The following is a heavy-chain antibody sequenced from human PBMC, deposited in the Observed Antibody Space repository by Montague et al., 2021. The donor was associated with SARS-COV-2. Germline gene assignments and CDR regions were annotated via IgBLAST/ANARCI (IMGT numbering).Heavy chain of an antibody. CDR3: AKDMGSRVYYYSSGFEATGGYGMDV. J-gene: IGHJ6*02. Sequence: SLRLSCAASGFTFGDYAMHWVRQAPGKVLEWVSGISWNSGSIGXXXSXXXRFXISRDHAKNSLYLQLNRLRAEDTALSYCAKDMGSRVYYYSSGFEATGGYGMDVWGQGTTVTVSS. CDR2: ISWNSGSI. CDR1: GFTFGDYA. D-gene: IGHD3-22*01. V-gene: IGHV3-9*01.